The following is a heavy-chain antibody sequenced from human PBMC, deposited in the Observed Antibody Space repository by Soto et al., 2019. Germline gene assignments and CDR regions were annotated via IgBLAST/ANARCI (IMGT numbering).Heavy chain of an antibody. V-gene: IGHV6-1*01. CDR1: GDSVSSNSAA. D-gene: IGHD6-13*01. CDR3: ARDRGYSSSWTRRNNWFDP. Sequence: SQTLSLTCAISGDSVSSNSAAWNWIRQSPSRGLEWLGRTYYRSKWYNDYAVSVKSRITINPDTSKNQFSLQLNSVTPEDTAVYYCARDRGYSSSWTRRNNWFDPWGQGTLVTVS. CDR2: TYYRSKWYN. J-gene: IGHJ5*02.